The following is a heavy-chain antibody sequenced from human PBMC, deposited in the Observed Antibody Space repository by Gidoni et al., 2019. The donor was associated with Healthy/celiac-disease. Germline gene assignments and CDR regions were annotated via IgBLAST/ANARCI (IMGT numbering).Heavy chain of an antibody. D-gene: IGHD5-12*01. CDR3: ATLALVEMATIGDY. Sequence: QVQMVESGGGVVQPGRSLRLSFAASGFTFSSYGMHWVRQAPGKGLEWLAVISYDGSNKYYADSVKGRFTISRDNSKNTLYLQMNSLRAEDTAVYYCATLALVEMATIGDYWGQGTLVTVSS. CDR2: ISYDGSNK. CDR1: GFTFSSYG. J-gene: IGHJ4*02. V-gene: IGHV3-30*03.